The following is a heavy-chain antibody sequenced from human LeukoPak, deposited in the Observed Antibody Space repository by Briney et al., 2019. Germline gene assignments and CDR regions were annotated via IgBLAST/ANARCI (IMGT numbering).Heavy chain of an antibody. CDR1: GGSFSGYY. Sequence: SETLSLTCAVYGGSFSGYYWSWIRQPPGKGLEWIGEINHSGSTNYNPSLKSRVTISVDTSKNQFSLKLSSVTAADTAVYYCARSPRGLTTVTTGSWSYYYYGVDVWGQGTTVTVSS. CDR3: ARSPRGLTTVTTGSWSYYYYGVDV. V-gene: IGHV4-34*01. CDR2: INHSGST. D-gene: IGHD4-17*01. J-gene: IGHJ6*02.